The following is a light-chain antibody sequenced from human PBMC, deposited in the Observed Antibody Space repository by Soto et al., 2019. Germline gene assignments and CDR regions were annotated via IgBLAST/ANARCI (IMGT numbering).Light chain of an antibody. Sequence: IVYTRSACALSLSPGERATLSCRASQSVSSSYLAWYQQKPGQAPRLLIYGASSRATGIPDRFSGSGSGTDFTLTISRLEPEDFAVYYCQQYGSSWTFGQGTKVDIK. J-gene: IGKJ1*01. CDR2: GAS. CDR1: QSVSSSY. CDR3: QQYGSSWT. V-gene: IGKV3-20*01.